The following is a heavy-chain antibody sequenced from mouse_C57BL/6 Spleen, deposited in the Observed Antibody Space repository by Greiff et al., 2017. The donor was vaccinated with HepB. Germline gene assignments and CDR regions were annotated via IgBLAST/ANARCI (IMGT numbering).Heavy chain of an antibody. D-gene: IGHD2-4*01. CDR1: GFTFSSYA. CDR3: ARGLRAMDY. CDR2: ISDGGSYT. Sequence: DVQLVESGGGLVKPGGSLKLSCAASGFTFSSYAMSWVRQTPEKRLEWVATISDGGSYTYYPDNVKGRFTISRDNAKNNLYLQMSHQKSEDTAMYYCARGLRAMDYWGQGTSVTVSS. V-gene: IGHV5-4*01. J-gene: IGHJ4*01.